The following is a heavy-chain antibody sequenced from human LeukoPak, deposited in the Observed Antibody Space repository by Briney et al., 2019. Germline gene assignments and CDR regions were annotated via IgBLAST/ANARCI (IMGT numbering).Heavy chain of an antibody. CDR1: GGSISSNDYY. V-gene: IGHV4-30-2*01. CDR3: TIAVAGQGTSLGAGHAFDI. D-gene: IGHD6-19*01. Sequence: PPETLSLTCTVSGGSISSNDYYWSWIRQPPGKGLEWIGYIYHSGSTYYNPSLKSRVTISVDRSKNQFSLKLSSVTAADTAVYYCTIAVAGQGTSLGAGHAFDIWGQGTMVTVSS. CDR2: IYHSGST. J-gene: IGHJ3*02.